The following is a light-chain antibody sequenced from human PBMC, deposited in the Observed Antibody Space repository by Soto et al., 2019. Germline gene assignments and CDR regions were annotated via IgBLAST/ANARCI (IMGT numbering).Light chain of an antibody. CDR2: AAS. V-gene: IGKV1-39*01. Sequence: DIQMTQSPSSLSASVGDRVTITCRASQSISNYLSWYQQKPWKAPKLLIYAASTLQSGVPSRFSGSGSGTDFTLTIISLESEDFATYFCQQSYSTPGVTFGPGTKVDIK. CDR3: QQSYSTPGVT. CDR1: QSISNY. J-gene: IGKJ3*01.